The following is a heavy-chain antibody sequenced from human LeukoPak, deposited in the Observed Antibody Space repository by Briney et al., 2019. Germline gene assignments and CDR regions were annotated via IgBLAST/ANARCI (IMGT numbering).Heavy chain of an antibody. CDR3: ARRLNMVRGVIITYGMDV. CDR2: INPSGGST. Sequence: ASVKVSFKASGYTFTSYYRHWVRQAPGQGLEWMGIINPSGGSTSYAQKLQGRVTMTRDTSTSTVYMELSSLRSEDTAVYYCARRLNMVRGVIITYGMDVWGQGTTVTVSS. D-gene: IGHD3-10*01. CDR1: GYTFTSYY. V-gene: IGHV1-46*01. J-gene: IGHJ6*02.